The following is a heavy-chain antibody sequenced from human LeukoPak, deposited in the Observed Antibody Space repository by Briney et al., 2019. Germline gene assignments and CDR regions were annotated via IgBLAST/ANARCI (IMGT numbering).Heavy chain of an antibody. J-gene: IGHJ4*02. CDR2: ISYDGSNK. CDR3: ARDKYSSGLADY. Sequence: GGSLRLSCAASGFTFSSYAMHWVRQAPGKGLEWVAVISYDGSNKYYADSVKGRFTISRDNSKNTLYLQMNSLRAEDTAVYYCARDKYSSGLADYWGQGTLVTVSS. D-gene: IGHD6-19*01. V-gene: IGHV3-30*04. CDR1: GFTFSSYA.